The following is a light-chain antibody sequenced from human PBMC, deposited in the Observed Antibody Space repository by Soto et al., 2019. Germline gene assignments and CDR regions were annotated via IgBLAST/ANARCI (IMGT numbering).Light chain of an antibody. V-gene: IGLV2-14*01. Sequence: QSALTQPASVSGSPGQSITISCTGTSSDVGGYNYVSWYQQHPGKAPKLMIYDVSNRPSGVSNRFSGSKSGNTASLTISGLQAEDEDADYCSSSTSSSTYVVFGGGTKLTVL. J-gene: IGLJ2*01. CDR2: DVS. CDR1: SSDVGGYNY. CDR3: SSSTSSSTYVV.